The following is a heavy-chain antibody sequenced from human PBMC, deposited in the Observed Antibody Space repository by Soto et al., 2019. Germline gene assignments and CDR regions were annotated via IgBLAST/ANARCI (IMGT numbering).Heavy chain of an antibody. V-gene: IGHV4-34*01. CDR3: ARGLPLYDYIWGSYRRLDY. CDR1: GGSYSGYY. D-gene: IGHD3-16*02. Sequence: QVQLQQWGAGLLKPSETLSLTCAVYGGSYSGYYWSWIRQPPGKGLEWIGEINHSGSTNYNPSLKSRVTISVDTSKNQFSLKLSSVTAADTAVYYCARGLPLYDYIWGSYRRLDYWGQGTLVTVSS. J-gene: IGHJ4*02. CDR2: INHSGST.